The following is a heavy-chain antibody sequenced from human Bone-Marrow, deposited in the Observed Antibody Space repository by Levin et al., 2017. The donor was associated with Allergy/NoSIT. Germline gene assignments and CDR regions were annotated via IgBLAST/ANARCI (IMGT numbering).Heavy chain of an antibody. D-gene: IGHD2-21*02. CDR2: IWYDGSIK. J-gene: IGHJ4*02. CDR1: GFTFSNHA. V-gene: IGHV3-33*08. CDR3: ARGAGLRDEIDY. Sequence: GGSLRLSCAASGFTFSNHAMHWVRQAPGKGLEWVAVIWYDGSIKYYADPVEGRFTVYRDNSKNTMNLQMNSLRVDDTATYYCARGAGLRDEIDYWGQGTVVTVSS.